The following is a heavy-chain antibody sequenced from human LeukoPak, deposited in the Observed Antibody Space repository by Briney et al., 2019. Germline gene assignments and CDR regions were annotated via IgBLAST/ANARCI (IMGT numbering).Heavy chain of an antibody. CDR1: GYSFTSYC. CDR2: IYPGDSGP. CDR3: GMSGDRVPLQDDVFDV. D-gene: IGHD1-26*01. V-gene: IGHV5-51*01. J-gene: IGHJ3*01. Sequence: GESLQISCKVSGYSFTSYCIGGVRRMPGKGLEGMGIIYPGDSGPTYSPSFQGQVTISVDKSINTAYLQWSSLQASDTAMYYCGMSGDRVPLQDDVFDVWGQGTMVTVST.